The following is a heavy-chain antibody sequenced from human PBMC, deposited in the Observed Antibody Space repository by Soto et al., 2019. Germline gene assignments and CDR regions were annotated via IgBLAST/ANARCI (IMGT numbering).Heavy chain of an antibody. CDR1: GGSISGFY. CDR2: IYSSGAT. CDR3: ARGPFCGNDCYFDV. V-gene: IGHV4-4*07. Sequence: SETLSLTCTVAGGSISGFYWSWVRQPAGKGLEWIGRIYSSGATTYHPSLRNRVTMSVDTSTDQYSLNLASMTAADTAVYFCARGPFCGNDCYFDVWGQGTQVTVSS. D-gene: IGHD2-21*02. J-gene: IGHJ4*02.